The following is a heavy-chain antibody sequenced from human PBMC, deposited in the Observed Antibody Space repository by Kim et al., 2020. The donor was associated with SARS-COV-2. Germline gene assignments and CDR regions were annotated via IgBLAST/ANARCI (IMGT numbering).Heavy chain of an antibody. CDR1: GGTFSSYA. V-gene: IGHV1-69*13. Sequence: SVKVSCKASGGTFSSYAISWVRQAPGQGLEWMGGIIPIFGTANYAQKFQGRVTITADESTSTAYMELSSLRSEDTAVYYCASADTATVTTNFYYGMDVWGQGTTVTVSS. D-gene: IGHD4-4*01. CDR2: IIPIFGTA. J-gene: IGHJ6*02. CDR3: ASADTATVTTNFYYGMDV.